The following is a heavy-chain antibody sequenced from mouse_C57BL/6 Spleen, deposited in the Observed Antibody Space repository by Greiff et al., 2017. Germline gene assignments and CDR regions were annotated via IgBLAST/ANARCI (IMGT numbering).Heavy chain of an antibody. CDR2: ISYDGSN. CDR1: GYSITSGYY. Sequence: EVQLVESGPGLVKPSQSLSLTCSVSGYSITSGYYWNWIRQFPGNQLEWMGNISYDGSNNYNPYLKNRISITRDTSKNQFFLELNSVTTEDTATYYCAREETYRSWCAYWGQGTMVTVSA. V-gene: IGHV3-6*01. CDR3: AREETYRSWCAY. D-gene: IGHD5-1*01. J-gene: IGHJ3*01.